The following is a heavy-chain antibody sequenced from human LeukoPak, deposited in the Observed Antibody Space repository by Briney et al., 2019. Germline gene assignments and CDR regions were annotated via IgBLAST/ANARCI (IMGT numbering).Heavy chain of an antibody. CDR2: ISGSGSTT. Sequence: GGSLRLSCAASGFTFSSYAMTWVRQAPGKGLNWVSGISGSGSTTYYADSVKGRFTISRDNLKNILYLQMNSLRAEDTAVYYCAKDRRACSGGSCNSGVSEYFHHWGQGTLVTVSS. V-gene: IGHV3-23*01. J-gene: IGHJ1*01. CDR1: GFTFSSYA. CDR3: AKDRRACSGGSCNSGVSEYFHH. D-gene: IGHD2-15*01.